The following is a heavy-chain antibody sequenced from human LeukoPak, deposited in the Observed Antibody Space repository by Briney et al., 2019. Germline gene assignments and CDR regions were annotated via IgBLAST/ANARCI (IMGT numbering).Heavy chain of an antibody. D-gene: IGHD5-12*01. J-gene: IGHJ4*02. V-gene: IGHV3-9*01. CDR3: AKVAIVATILYYFDY. CDR1: GFTFDDYA. Sequence: GRSLRLSCAASGFTFDDYAMHWVRRAPGKGLEWVSGISWNSGSIGYADSVKGRFTISRDNAKNSLYLQMNSLRAEDTALYYCAKVAIVATILYYFDYWGQGTLVTVSS. CDR2: ISWNSGSI.